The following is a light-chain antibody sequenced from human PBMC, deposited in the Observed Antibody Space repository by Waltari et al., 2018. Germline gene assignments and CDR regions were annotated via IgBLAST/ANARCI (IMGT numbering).Light chain of an antibody. CDR3: QHYVRLPAT. CDR1: QSVSRA. CDR2: GAS. J-gene: IGKJ1*01. V-gene: IGKV3-20*01. Sequence: EIVLTQSPGSLSSSPGERVTLPCRASQSVSRALAWYQQKPGQAPRLLIFGASNRATGIPDRFSGSGSETDFSLTISRLEPEDFAVYYCQHYVRLPATFGRGTKVEIK.